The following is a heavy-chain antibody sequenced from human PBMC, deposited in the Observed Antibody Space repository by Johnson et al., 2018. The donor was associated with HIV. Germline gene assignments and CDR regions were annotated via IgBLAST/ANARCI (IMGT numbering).Heavy chain of an antibody. CDR1: GFTFSNAW. CDR2: IKSKTDGGTT. D-gene: IGHD3-22*01. J-gene: IGHJ3*02. V-gene: IGHV3-15*01. Sequence: MQLVESGGGLVKPGGSLRLSCAASGFTFSNAWMSWVRQAPGKGLEWVGRIKSKTDGGTTDYAAPVKGRFTISRDNSKNTLYLQMNSLRAEDTAVYYCAKSGITMIVVGGMGAFDIWGQGTMVTVSS. CDR3: AKSGITMIVVGGMGAFDI.